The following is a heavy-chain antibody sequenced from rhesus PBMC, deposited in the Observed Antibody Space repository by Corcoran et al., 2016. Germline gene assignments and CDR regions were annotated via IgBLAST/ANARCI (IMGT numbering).Heavy chain of an antibody. V-gene: IGHV4-73*01. D-gene: IGHD2-39*01. CDR3: ARGGASAAFDV. Sequence: QVKLQQWGEGLVKPSETLSLTCAVYGGSISGYYYWSWFRQPAGKGLEWFGYISGNSASTNYNPTLTNRDTISKDTSKNRFSLMLSSVTAAATAVYYCARGGASAAFDVWGQGLRVTVSS. J-gene: IGHJ3*01. CDR2: ISGNSAST. CDR1: GGSISGYYY.